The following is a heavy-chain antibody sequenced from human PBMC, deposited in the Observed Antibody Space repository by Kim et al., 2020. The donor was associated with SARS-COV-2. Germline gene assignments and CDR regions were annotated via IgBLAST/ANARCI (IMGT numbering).Heavy chain of an antibody. D-gene: IGHD6-13*01. Sequence: SETLSLTCAVYGGSFSGYYWSWIRQPPGKGLEWIGEINHSGSTNYNPSLKSRVTISVDTSKNQFSLKLSSVTAADTAVYYCARTSRKYSSSSSDYWGQGTLVTVSS. J-gene: IGHJ4*02. CDR2: INHSGST. V-gene: IGHV4-34*01. CDR1: GGSFSGYY. CDR3: ARTSRKYSSSSSDY.